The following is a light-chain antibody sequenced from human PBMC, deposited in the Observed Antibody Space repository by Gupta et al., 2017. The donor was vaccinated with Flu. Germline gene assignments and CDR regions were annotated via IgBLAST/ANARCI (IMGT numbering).Light chain of an antibody. CDR2: EGS. CDR3: CSYAHSSTLV. Sequence: SALTQPASVSGSPGQSLTISCTGTSSDVGSYNLVSWYQQHPGKAPKLMIYEGSKRPSGVSNRFSGSKSGNTASLTISGLQAEDEADYSCCSYAHSSTLVFGGGTKLTVL. CDR1: SSDVGSYNL. V-gene: IGLV2-23*01. J-gene: IGLJ2*01.